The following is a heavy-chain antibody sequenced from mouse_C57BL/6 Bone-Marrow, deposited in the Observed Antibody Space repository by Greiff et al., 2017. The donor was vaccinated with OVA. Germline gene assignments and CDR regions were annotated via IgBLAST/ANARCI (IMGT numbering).Heavy chain of an antibody. V-gene: IGHV1-81*01. J-gene: IGHJ3*01. CDR1: GYTFTSYG. CDR2: IYPRSGNT. Sequence: QVHVKQSGAELARPGASVKLSCKASGYTFTSYGISWVKQRTGQGLEWIGEIYPRSGNTYYNEKFKGKATLTADKSSSTAYMELRSLTSEDSAVYFCASSFNWDLFAYWGQGTLVTVSA. D-gene: IGHD4-1*01. CDR3: ASSFNWDLFAY.